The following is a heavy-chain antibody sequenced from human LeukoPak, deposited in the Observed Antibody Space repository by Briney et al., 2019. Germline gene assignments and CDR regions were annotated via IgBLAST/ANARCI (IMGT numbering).Heavy chain of an antibody. CDR1: GFTFSSYE. J-gene: IGHJ5*02. Sequence: GGSLRLSCAASGFTFSSYEMNWVRQAPGKGLEWVSYISSSGSTIYYADSVKGRFTISRDNAKNSLYLQVNSLRAEDTAVYYCARDGGIAAAPRDNWFDPWGQGTLVTVSS. D-gene: IGHD6-13*01. CDR2: ISSSGSTI. CDR3: ARDGGIAAAPRDNWFDP. V-gene: IGHV3-48*03.